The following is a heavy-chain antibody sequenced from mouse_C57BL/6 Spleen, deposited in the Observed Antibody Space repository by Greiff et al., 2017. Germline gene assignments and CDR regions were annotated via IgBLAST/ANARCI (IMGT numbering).Heavy chain of an antibody. CDR2: IYPGSGNT. CDR1: GYTFTDYY. J-gene: IGHJ1*03. CDR3: ARAAPRGYGSSYGYFDV. D-gene: IGHD1-1*01. Sequence: QVQLQQSGAELVRPGASVKLSCKASGYTFTDYYINWVKQRPGQGLEWIARIYPGSGNTYYNEKFKGTATLTAEKSSSTAYMQLSSLTSEDSAVYFCARAAPRGYGSSYGYFDVWGTGTTVTVSS. V-gene: IGHV1-76*01.